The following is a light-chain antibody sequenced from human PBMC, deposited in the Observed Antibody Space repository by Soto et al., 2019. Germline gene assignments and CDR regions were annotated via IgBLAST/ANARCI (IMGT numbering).Light chain of an antibody. CDR1: QSVSSY. J-gene: IGKJ1*01. CDR2: DAS. V-gene: IGKV3-11*01. CDR3: QQRSNWPRT. Sequence: EIVLTQSPGTLSLSPGERATLSCRASQSVSSYLAWYQQKPGQAPRLLIYDASNRATGIPARFSGSGSGTDFTLTISSLEPEEVAVYYCQQRSNWPRTFGQGTKVDIK.